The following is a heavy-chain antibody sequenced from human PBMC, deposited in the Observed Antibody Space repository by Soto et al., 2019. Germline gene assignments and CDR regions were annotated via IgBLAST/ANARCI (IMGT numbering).Heavy chain of an antibody. CDR3: ARVAATNYYYYGMDV. CDR2: ISAYNGNT. V-gene: IGHV1-18*01. CDR1: GYTFTSYA. Sequence: ASVKVSCKASGYTFTSYAISWVRQAPGQGLEWMGWISAYNGNTNYAQKLQGRVTMTRNTSISTAYMELSSLRSEDTAVYYCARVAATNYYYYGMDVWGQGTTVTVSS. D-gene: IGHD2-15*01. J-gene: IGHJ6*02.